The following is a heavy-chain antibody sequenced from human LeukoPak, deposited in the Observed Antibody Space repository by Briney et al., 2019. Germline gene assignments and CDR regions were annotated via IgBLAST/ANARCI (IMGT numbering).Heavy chain of an antibody. CDR3: ARGSLYYYGSGSYYGY. CDR2: INPNSGGT. D-gene: IGHD3-10*01. J-gene: IGHJ4*02. V-gene: IGHV1-2*02. Sequence: ASVKVSCKASGYTFTGYYMHWVRQAPGQGLEWMGWINPNSGGTNYAQKFQGRVTMTRDTSISTAYMELSSLRSEDTAVYYCARGSLYYYGSGSYYGYWGQGTLVTVSS. CDR1: GYTFTGYY.